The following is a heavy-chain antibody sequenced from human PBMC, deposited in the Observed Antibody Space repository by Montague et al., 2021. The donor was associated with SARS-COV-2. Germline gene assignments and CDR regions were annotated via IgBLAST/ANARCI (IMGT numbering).Heavy chain of an antibody. V-gene: IGHV4-39*01. CDR3: ARQGDQLLLEYWFDP. J-gene: IGHJ5*02. CDR1: GGSISSSSYY. Sequence: SETLSLTCTVSGGSISSSSYYWGWIRQPPGKGLEWIGSIYYSGSTYYNPSLKSRVTISVDTSKNQFSLKLSSVTAADTAEYYCARQGDQLLLEYWFDPWGQGTLVTVSS. D-gene: IGHD2-2*01. CDR2: IYYSGST.